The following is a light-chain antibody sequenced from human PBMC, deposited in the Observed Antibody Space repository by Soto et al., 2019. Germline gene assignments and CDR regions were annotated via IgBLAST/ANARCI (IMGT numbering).Light chain of an antibody. Sequence: DIQMTQSPSTLSASVGDRVTLTCRASQNIASWLAWYQQKPGKAPRLVIYDGSKLQSGVPSRFSASESGTDFTLTISSLQPDDFATYYCLQYNTFPHTFGQGTRLEIK. J-gene: IGKJ5*01. CDR3: LQYNTFPHT. CDR1: QNIASW. V-gene: IGKV1-5*01. CDR2: DGS.